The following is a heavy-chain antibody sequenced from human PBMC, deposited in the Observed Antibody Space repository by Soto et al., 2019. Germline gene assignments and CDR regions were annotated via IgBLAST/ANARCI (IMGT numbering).Heavy chain of an antibody. CDR1: GGSFSGYY. CDR2: INHSGST. Sequence: SETLSLTCAVYGGSFSGYYWSWIRQPPEKGLEWIGEINHSGSTNDNPSLNSRVTISVDTSKNQFSLKLSSVTAADTAVYYCARVGEIRAPRNWGQGTLFTVSS. D-gene: IGHD3-10*01. J-gene: IGHJ4*02. CDR3: ARVGEIRAPRN. V-gene: IGHV4-34*01.